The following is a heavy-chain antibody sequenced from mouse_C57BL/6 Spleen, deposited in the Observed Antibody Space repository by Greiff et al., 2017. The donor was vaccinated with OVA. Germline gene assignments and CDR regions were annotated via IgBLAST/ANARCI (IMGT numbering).Heavy chain of an antibody. J-gene: IGHJ1*03. CDR1: GFTFSSYG. CDR2: ISSGGSYT. Sequence: DVKLVESGGDLVKPGGSLKLSCAASGFTFSSYGMSWVRQTPDKRLEWVATISSGGSYTYYPDSVKGRFTISRDNAKNTLYLQMSSLKSEDTAMYYCARPGTGGYFDVWGTGTTVTVSS. D-gene: IGHD3-3*01. CDR3: ARPGTGGYFDV. V-gene: IGHV5-6*02.